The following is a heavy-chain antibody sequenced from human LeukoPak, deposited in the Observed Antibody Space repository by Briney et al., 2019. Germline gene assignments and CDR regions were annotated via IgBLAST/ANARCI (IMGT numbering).Heavy chain of an antibody. J-gene: IGHJ4*02. CDR2: IYYSGAT. D-gene: IGHD3-10*01. V-gene: IGHV4-59*08. Sequence: SETLSLTCTVSGGSISNYYWSWIRQPPGKGLEWIGHIYYSGATKYNPSLKSRITISVDTSKNQFSLMLSSVTAADTAVYYCARFGISVVRGGKYYFDYWGQGTLVTVSS. CDR3: ARFGISVVRGGKYYFDY. CDR1: GGSISNYY.